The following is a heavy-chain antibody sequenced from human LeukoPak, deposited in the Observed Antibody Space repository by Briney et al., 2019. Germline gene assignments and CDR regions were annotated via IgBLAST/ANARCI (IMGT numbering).Heavy chain of an antibody. CDR1: GFTFSSYW. Sequence: GGSLRLSCAASGFTFSSYWMSWVRQAPGKGLEWGANIKQDGSEKYYVDSVKGGFTISRDNAKNSLYLRMNSLRAEDTAVYYCARDSRNYNWGSLGYFDYWGQGTLVTVSS. CDR2: IKQDGSEK. CDR3: ARDSRNYNWGSLGYFDY. D-gene: IGHD7-27*01. J-gene: IGHJ4*02. V-gene: IGHV3-7*03.